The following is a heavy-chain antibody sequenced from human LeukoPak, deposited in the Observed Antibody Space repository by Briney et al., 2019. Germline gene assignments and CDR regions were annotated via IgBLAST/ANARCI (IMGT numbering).Heavy chain of an antibody. Sequence: SETLSLTCTVSGYSISSGYYWGWIRQPPGKGLEWIGSIYHSGSTYYNPSLKSRVTISVDTSKNQFSLNLKSVTPEDTAVYYCARNLIPEQLVLNFWGQGTLVTVSS. CDR1: GYSISSGYY. V-gene: IGHV4-38-2*02. J-gene: IGHJ4*02. CDR3: ARNLIPEQLVLNF. CDR2: IYHSGST. D-gene: IGHD6-13*01.